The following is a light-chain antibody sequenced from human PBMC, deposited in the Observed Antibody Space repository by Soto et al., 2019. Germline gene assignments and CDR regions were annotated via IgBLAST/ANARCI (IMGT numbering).Light chain of an antibody. V-gene: IGKV1-39*01. CDR2: AAS. Sequence: DIQMTQSPSSLSASVGDRVTITCRASPSISSYLHWYQQKPGKAPKLLIYAASSLQSGVPSRFSGSGSGTDFTLTISSLQPEDVATYYCQQSYSTPFTFGPGTKVDIK. CDR1: PSISSY. CDR3: QQSYSTPFT. J-gene: IGKJ3*01.